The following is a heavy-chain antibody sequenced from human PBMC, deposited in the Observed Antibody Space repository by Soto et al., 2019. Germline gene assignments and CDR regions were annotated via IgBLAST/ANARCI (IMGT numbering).Heavy chain of an antibody. V-gene: IGHV4-34*01. CDR3: ARLPLGGGAWYFDL. Sequence: QVQLQQWGAGLLKPSETLSLTCAVYGGSFSGYYWSWIRQPPGKGLEWIGEINHSGSTNYNPSLKSRVTISVDTSKNQFSLKLSSVTAADTAVYYCARLPLGGGAWYFDLWGRGTLVTVSS. J-gene: IGHJ2*01. D-gene: IGHD3-16*01. CDR2: INHSGST. CDR1: GGSFSGYY.